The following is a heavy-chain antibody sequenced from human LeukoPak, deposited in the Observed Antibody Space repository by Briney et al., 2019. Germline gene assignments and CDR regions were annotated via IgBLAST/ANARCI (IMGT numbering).Heavy chain of an antibody. D-gene: IGHD6-13*01. J-gene: IGHJ4*02. CDR1: GYSFTSLW. CDR2: IYPGDSQI. V-gene: IGHV5-51*01. CDR3: ARHVASSTWSTFDY. Sequence: GESLKISCKGSGYSFTSLWIGWVRQTPEEGLGWMGIIYPGDSQIKYSSSFQGQVTISVDKSISTAYLQWSSLKASDTAIYYCARHVASSTWSTFDYWGQGTPVTVSS.